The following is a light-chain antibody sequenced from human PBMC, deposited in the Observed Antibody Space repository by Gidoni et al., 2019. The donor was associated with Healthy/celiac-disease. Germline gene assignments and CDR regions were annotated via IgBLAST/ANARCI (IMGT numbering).Light chain of an antibody. Sequence: DIQMTQSPSSVSASVGDRVTITGRASQGISSWLAWCQQKPGKAPKLLIYAASSLQSGVPSRFSCSGSGTDFTLTISSLQPEDFATYYCQQANSFPRTFGGXTKVEIK. V-gene: IGKV1-12*01. J-gene: IGKJ4*01. CDR1: QGISSW. CDR2: AAS. CDR3: QQANSFPRT.